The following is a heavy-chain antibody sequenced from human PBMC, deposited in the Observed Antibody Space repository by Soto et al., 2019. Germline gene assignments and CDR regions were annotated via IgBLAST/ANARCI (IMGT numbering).Heavy chain of an antibody. Sequence: QVQLQESGPGPVKPSQTLSLTCTVSGGSISSGGYYWSWIRQHPGKGLEWIGYIYYSGSTYYNPSLKSRVTISVDTSKNQFSLKLSAVTAADTAVYYCATYGSGTYKPTTFDYWGQGTLVTVSS. D-gene: IGHD3-10*01. CDR1: GGSISSGGYY. V-gene: IGHV4-31*03. J-gene: IGHJ4*02. CDR2: IYYSGST. CDR3: ATYGSGTYKPTTFDY.